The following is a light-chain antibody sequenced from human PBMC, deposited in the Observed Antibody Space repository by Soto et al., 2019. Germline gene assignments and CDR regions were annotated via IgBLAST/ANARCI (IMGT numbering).Light chain of an antibody. CDR1: SSNIGAGFD. CDR3: ASWDVSLNAWV. V-gene: IGLV1-40*01. CDR2: GDS. J-gene: IGLJ3*02. Sequence: QSVLTQPPSVSGAPGQRVTISCTGSSSNIGAGFDVHWYQQLPGTAPKLLIYGDSNRPSGVPDRFSGSKSGTSASLAITGLQAEDEAHYYCASWDVSLNAWVFGGGTKLTVL.